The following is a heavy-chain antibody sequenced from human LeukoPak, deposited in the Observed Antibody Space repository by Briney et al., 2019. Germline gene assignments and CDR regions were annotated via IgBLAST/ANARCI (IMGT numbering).Heavy chain of an antibody. Sequence: ASVKVSCKASGYTFTGYYMHWVRQAPGQGLEWMGWINPNSGGTNYAQKFQGWVTMTRDTSISTAYMELSRLRSDDTAVYYCARGDKVADRSNYFDYWGQGTRVTVSS. CDR3: ARGDKVADRSNYFDY. CDR1: GYTFTGYY. CDR2: INPNSGGT. D-gene: IGHD6-19*01. V-gene: IGHV1-2*04. J-gene: IGHJ4*02.